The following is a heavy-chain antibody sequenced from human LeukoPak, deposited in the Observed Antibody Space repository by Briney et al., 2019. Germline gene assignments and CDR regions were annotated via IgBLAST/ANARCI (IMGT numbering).Heavy chain of an antibody. D-gene: IGHD4-17*01. CDR1: GGTSSSYA. V-gene: IGHV1-69*04. CDR2: IIPIFGIA. Sequence: ASVKVSCKASGGTSSSYAISWVRQAPGQGLEWMGRIIPIFGIANYAQKFQGRVTITADKSTSTAYMELSSLRSEDTAVYYCAREPEESYDYGDYDWYFDLWGRGTLVTVSS. J-gene: IGHJ2*01. CDR3: AREPEESYDYGDYDWYFDL.